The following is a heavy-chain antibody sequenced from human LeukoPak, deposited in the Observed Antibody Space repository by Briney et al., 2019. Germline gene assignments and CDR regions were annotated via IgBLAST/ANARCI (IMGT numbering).Heavy chain of an antibody. CDR2: INPSGGGI. CDR3: ARVSTQDPIYYGAGRYDY. J-gene: IGHJ4*01. V-gene: IGHV1-46*04. D-gene: IGHD3-10*01. CDR1: GYMFTSYY. Sequence: ASVKVSCKASGYMFTSYYLHWVRQAPGQGLEWMGIINPSGGGISYAQKLQGRVTMTSDTSTSTVYMELSSLRSEDTAVYFCARVSTQDPIYYGAGRYDYWGQGTLVTVSS.